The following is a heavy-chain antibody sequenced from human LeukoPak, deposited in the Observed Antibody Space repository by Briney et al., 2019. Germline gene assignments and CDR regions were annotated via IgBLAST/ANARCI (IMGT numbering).Heavy chain of an antibody. V-gene: IGHV1-69*02. Sequence: SVKVSCKASGGTLSSYTISWVRQAPGQGLEWMGRIIPILGIANYAQKFQGRVTITADKSTSTAYMELSSLRTEDTAVYYCARGDSSSSWLLSYWGQGTLVTVSS. CDR1: GGTLSSYT. D-gene: IGHD6-6*01. J-gene: IGHJ4*02. CDR2: IIPILGIA. CDR3: ARGDSSSSWLLSY.